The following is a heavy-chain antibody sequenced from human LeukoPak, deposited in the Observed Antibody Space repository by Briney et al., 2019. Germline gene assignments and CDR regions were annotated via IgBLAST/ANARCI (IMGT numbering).Heavy chain of an antibody. J-gene: IGHJ5*02. D-gene: IGHD3-16*01. V-gene: IGHV1-18*01. Sequence: ASVKVSCKASGYTFTSYGISWVRQAPGQGLEWMGWISAYNGNTNYAQKLQGRLTLTRDLSTSTDYMELSSLRSDDTAVYFCARDTSEGDYAWWFDPWGQGTLVTVAS. CDR1: GYTFTSYG. CDR3: ARDTSEGDYAWWFDP. CDR2: ISAYNGNT.